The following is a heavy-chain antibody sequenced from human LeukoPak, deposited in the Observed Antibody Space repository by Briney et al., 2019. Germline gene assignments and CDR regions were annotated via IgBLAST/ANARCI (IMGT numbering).Heavy chain of an antibody. J-gene: IGHJ4*02. CDR1: GGSISSYY. D-gene: IGHD4-11*01. V-gene: IGHV4-59*01. CDR3: ARAVNRTPYFDY. CDR2: IYYSGST. Sequence: SETLSLTCTVSGGSISSYYWSWIRQPPGKGLEWIGYIYYSGSTNYNPSLKSRVTISVDTSKNQFSLKLSSVTAADTAVYYCARAVNRTPYFDYWGQGTLVTVSS.